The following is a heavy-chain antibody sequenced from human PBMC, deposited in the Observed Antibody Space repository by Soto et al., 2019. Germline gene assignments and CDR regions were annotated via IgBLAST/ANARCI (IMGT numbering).Heavy chain of an antibody. D-gene: IGHD3-22*01. V-gene: IGHV4-30-4*08. J-gene: IGHJ4*02. Sequence: SETLSLTCTVTGASIRGSYYFWSWIRQPPGEGLEWLGYVYSTGSTYYNPSLKSRISMSVDTSKNQFSLKLSSVTAADTAVYYCARETDPHHQPTMMGFFDYWGQGTLVTVSS. CDR2: VYSTGST. CDR3: ARETDPHHQPTMMGFFDY. CDR1: GASIRGSYYF.